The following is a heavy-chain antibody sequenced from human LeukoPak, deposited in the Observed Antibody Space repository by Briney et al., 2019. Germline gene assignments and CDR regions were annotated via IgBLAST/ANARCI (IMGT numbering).Heavy chain of an antibody. CDR2: IIPIFGTA. CDR3: AREASGADYGMDV. Sequence: GASVKVSCKASGGTFSSYAISWVRQAPGQGLEWMGGIIPIFGTANYAQKFQGRVTITTDESTSTAYMELSSLRSEDTAGYYCAREASGADYGMDVWGQGTTVTVSS. D-gene: IGHD4/OR15-4a*01. V-gene: IGHV1-69*05. CDR1: GGTFSSYA. J-gene: IGHJ6*02.